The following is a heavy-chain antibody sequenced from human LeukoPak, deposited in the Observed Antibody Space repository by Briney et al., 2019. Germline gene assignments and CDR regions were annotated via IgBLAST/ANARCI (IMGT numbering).Heavy chain of an antibody. D-gene: IGHD3-10*01. J-gene: IGHJ4*02. CDR1: GGSFSGYY. Sequence: KPSETLSLTCAVYGGSFSGYYWSWIRQPPGKGLEWIGEINHSGSTNYNPSLKSRVTISVDTSKNQFSLKLSSVTAADTAVYYCARPTRKYYYGSGSPWNYWGQGTLVTVSS. CDR2: INHSGST. V-gene: IGHV4-34*01. CDR3: ARPTRKYYYGSGSPWNY.